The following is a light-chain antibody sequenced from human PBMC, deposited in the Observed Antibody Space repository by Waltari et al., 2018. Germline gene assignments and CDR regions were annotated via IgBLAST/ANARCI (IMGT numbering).Light chain of an antibody. CDR2: DVT. J-gene: IGLJ2*01. Sequence: QSALTQPASVSGSPGPSLTISCTGTSRDVGSYIYVSWYQQHPGKAPKLMIYDVTKRPSGVSTRFSGSKSGNTASLTISGLHTEDEADYYCCSYAASDTLLFGGGTKLTVL. V-gene: IGLV2-23*01. CDR3: CSYAASDTLL. CDR1: SRDVGSYIY.